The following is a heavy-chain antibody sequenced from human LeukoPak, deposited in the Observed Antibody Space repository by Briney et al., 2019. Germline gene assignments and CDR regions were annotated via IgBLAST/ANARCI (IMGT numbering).Heavy chain of an antibody. CDR2: ISAYNGDT. CDR3: ARDPSNSSGWYIFFDF. Sequence: ASVTVSCKASGYTFTRYGITWVRQALGQGLEWMGWISAYNGDTKYAQKLQGRVTMTTDTSTSTAYMELRSLRSDDTAVYYCARDPSNSSGWYIFFDFWGQGTLVAVSS. V-gene: IGHV1-18*01. J-gene: IGHJ4*02. D-gene: IGHD6-19*01. CDR1: GYTFTRYG.